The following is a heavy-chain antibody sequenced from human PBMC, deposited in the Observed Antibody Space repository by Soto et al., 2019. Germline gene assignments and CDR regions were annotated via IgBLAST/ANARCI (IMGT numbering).Heavy chain of an antibody. CDR3: ARDPTRYYYDSSPQAAFDI. CDR1: GFTFSSYA. Sequence: LRLSCAASGFTFSSYAMHWVRQAPGKGLEWVAVISYDGSNKYYADSVKGRFTISRDNSKNTLYLQMNSLRAEDTAVYYCARDPTRYYYDSSPQAAFDIWGQGTMVTVSS. D-gene: IGHD3-22*01. V-gene: IGHV3-30-3*01. CDR2: ISYDGSNK. J-gene: IGHJ3*02.